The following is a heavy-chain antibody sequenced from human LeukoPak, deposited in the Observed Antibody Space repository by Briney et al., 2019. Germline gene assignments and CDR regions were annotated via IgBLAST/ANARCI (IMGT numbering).Heavy chain of an antibody. CDR1: GGPIDRHY. D-gene: IGHD6-13*01. V-gene: IGHV4-59*11. CDR3: ASRPAGSSWYGVFDY. CDR2: VFYPGST. J-gene: IGHJ4*02. Sequence: SETLSLTCTVSGGPIDRHYWSWIRQPPGKGLEWIGYVFYPGSTNYNPSLKSRVTMSLDTSRDQFSLRLTSVTAADTAIYYCASRPAGSSWYGVFDYWSQGTLVTVSS.